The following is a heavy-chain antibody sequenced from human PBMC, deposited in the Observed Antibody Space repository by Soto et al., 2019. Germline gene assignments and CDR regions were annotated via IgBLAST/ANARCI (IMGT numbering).Heavy chain of an antibody. D-gene: IGHD3-9*01. V-gene: IGHV4-30-4*01. J-gene: IGHJ2*01. CDR3: AIADYNNYWYFDL. Sequence: QVQLQESGPGLVKPSQTLSLTCTVSGGSISSGDYYWSWIRQPPGKGLEWIGYIYYSGTTYYNPSLTSRVTISVDTSKNQFSLKLSSGTAADTAVYYCAIADYNNYWYFDLWGRGTLVTVSS. CDR1: GGSISSGDYY. CDR2: IYYSGTT.